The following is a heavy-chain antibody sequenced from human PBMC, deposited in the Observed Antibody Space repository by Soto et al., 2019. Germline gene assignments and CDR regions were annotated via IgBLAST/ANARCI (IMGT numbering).Heavy chain of an antibody. Sequence: PGESLKISCMGSGYRFTTNWIGWVRQMPGKGLEWMGIIYPGDSDTRYSPSFQGQVTISADKSISTAYLQWSSLKASDTAMYYCARGLQQLVPWFDPWGQGTLVTVSS. CDR2: IYPGDSDT. J-gene: IGHJ5*02. CDR1: GYRFTTNW. D-gene: IGHD6-13*01. V-gene: IGHV5-51*01. CDR3: ARGLQQLVPWFDP.